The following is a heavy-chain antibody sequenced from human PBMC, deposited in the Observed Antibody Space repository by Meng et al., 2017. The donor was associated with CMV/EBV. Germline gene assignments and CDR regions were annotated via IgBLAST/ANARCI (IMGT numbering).Heavy chain of an antibody. CDR2: IKQDGSEK. V-gene: IGHV3-7*01. J-gene: IGHJ4*02. CDR3: ARNLALYDYSLLVGATVEDY. CDR1: GFTFSSYW. D-gene: IGHD1-26*01. Sequence: GESLKISCAASGFTFSSYWMSWVRQAPGKGLEWVANIKQDGSEKYYVDSVKGRFTISRDNAKNSLYLQMNSLRAEDTAVYYCARNLALYDYSLLVGATVEDYWGQGTLVTSPQ.